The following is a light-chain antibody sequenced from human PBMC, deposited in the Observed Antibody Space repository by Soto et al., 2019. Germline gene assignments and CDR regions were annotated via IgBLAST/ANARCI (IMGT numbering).Light chain of an antibody. CDR3: AAWDDSLNGVV. V-gene: IGLV1-44*01. CDR1: NSNVGSNA. Sequence: QSVLTQPPSASGTPGQRVTLSCSGSNSNVGSNAVNWYHQLPGTAPKLLIYFNDQRPSGVPDRFSGSKSGTSASLDISGLQSEDEADYYCAAWDDSLNGVVFGGGTKVTVL. J-gene: IGLJ2*01. CDR2: FND.